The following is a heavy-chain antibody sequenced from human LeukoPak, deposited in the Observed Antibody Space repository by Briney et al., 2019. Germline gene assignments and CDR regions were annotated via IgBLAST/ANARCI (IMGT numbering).Heavy chain of an antibody. CDR3: AKDLGGYCSGGSCSAFDY. D-gene: IGHD2-15*01. J-gene: IGHJ4*02. Sequence: GGSLRLSCAASGFTFDDYAMHWVRQAPGKGLEWVSLISWDGGSTYYADSVKGRFTISRDNSKNSLYLQMNSLRAEDTALYYCAKDLGGYCSGGSCSAFDYWGQGTLVTVSS. CDR2: ISWDGGST. V-gene: IGHV3-43D*03. CDR1: GFTFDDYA.